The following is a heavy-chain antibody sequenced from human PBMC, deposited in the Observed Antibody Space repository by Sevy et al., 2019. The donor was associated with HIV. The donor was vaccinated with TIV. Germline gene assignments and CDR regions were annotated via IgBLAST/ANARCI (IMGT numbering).Heavy chain of an antibody. D-gene: IGHD1-26*01. V-gene: IGHV3-33*01. J-gene: IGHJ4*02. CDR2: IWYDGSNT. CDR1: GFIVSYYG. CDR3: ARDPHEIMLSGSYYLY. Sequence: GGSLRLSCAASGFIVSYYGMHWVRQAPGKGLEWVAVIWYDGSNTIYADSVKGRFTISRDNSKNILYLQMNCLRDEDTAVYYCARDPHEIMLSGSYYLYWGQGTRVTVSS.